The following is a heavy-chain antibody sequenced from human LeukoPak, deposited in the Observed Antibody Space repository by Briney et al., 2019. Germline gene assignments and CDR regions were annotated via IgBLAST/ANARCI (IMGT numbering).Heavy chain of an antibody. CDR3: ARDHLYSGYGHDY. CDR2: VSGYNADT. V-gene: IGHV1-18*01. J-gene: IGHJ4*02. D-gene: IGHD5-12*01. Sequence: ASVKVSCKTSGYTFSTYGISWVRQAPGQGLEWMGWVSGYNADTHYAQRFQGRVTMTTDTSTSTAYMELRSLRSDDTAVYYCARDHLYSGYGHDYWGQGTLVTVSS. CDR1: GYTFSTYG.